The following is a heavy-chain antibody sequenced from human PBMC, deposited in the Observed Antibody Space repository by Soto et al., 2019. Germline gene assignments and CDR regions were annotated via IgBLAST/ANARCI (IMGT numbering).Heavy chain of an antibody. V-gene: IGHV1-69*01. D-gene: IGHD1-26*01. CDR2: IIPIFGTA. CDR1: GGTFSSYA. CDR3: AREVGGTPPRFDP. Sequence: QVQLVQSGAEVKKPGSSVKVSCKASGGTFSSYAISWVRQAPGQGLEWMGVIIPIFGTANYAQKFQGRVPLTEDESTSTAYMELSSLRSEDTAVYYCAREVGGTPPRFDPWGQGTLVTVSS. J-gene: IGHJ5*02.